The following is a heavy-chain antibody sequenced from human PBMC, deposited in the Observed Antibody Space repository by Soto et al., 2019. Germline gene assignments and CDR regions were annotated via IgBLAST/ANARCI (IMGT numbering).Heavy chain of an antibody. V-gene: IGHV4-34*02. D-gene: IGHD3-3*01. CDR2: ISHIGSI. Sequence: QVQLQQWGAGLLKPSETLSLTCAVSGGSFSDYYWSWIRQPPGKGLEWIGEISHIGSINYNPSLTGTVTITLDTARNQFSLKLRSVSAADTAVYYGAREVSIFGVLGPIGSWGQGTLVTVSS. J-gene: IGHJ5*02. CDR3: AREVSIFGVLGPIGS. CDR1: GGSFSDYY.